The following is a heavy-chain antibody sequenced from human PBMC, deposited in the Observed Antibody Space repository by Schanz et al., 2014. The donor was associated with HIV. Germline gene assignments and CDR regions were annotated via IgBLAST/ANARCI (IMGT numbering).Heavy chain of an antibody. CDR1: GFTFSDYA. Sequence: LLESGGGLVQPGGSPRLSCTTSGFTFSDYAMSWVRQAPGKGLAWVSAIVSSGGDTYYADFVEGRFTISRDNSKNTLYLQMHSLRAEDTAVYYCAKSSGWLYAHFDYWGQGTLVTVSS. CDR3: AKSSGWLYAHFDY. CDR2: IVSSGGDT. V-gene: IGHV3-23*01. D-gene: IGHD3-9*01. J-gene: IGHJ4*02.